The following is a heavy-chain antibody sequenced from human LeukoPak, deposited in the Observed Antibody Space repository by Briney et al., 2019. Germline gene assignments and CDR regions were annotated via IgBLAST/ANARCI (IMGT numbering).Heavy chain of an antibody. CDR3: ARAVAGRTGYFDY. J-gene: IGHJ4*02. CDR1: GGSISSGSYY. Sequence: SETLSLTCTVSGGSISSGSYYWSWIRQPAGKGLEWIGRIYTSGSTNYNPSLKSRVTISVDTSKNQFSLKLSSVTAADTAVYYCARAVAGRTGYFDYWGQGTLVTVSS. D-gene: IGHD3-10*01. V-gene: IGHV4-61*02. CDR2: IYTSGST.